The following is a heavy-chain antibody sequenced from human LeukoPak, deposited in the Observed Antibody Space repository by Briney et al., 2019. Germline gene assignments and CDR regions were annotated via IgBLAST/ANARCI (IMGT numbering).Heavy chain of an antibody. D-gene: IGHD6-13*01. CDR1: GGSISSGGYS. V-gene: IGHV4-30-4*07. Sequence: SETLSLTCAVSGGSISSGGYSWSWIRQPPGKGLEWIGYIYHSGSTYYNPSLKSRVTISVDTSKNQFSLKLSSVTAADTAVYYCARVSRGSSSPWDYDYYYMDVWGKGTTVTVSS. CDR3: ARVSRGSSSPWDYDYYYMDV. J-gene: IGHJ6*03. CDR2: IYHSGST.